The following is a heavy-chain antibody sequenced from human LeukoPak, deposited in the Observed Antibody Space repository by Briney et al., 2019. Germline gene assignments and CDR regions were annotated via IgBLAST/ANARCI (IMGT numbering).Heavy chain of an antibody. J-gene: IGHJ4*02. D-gene: IGHD2-2*01. CDR1: GFTFSNAW. V-gene: IGHV3-15*01. Sequence: GGSLRLSCAASGFTFSNAWMSWVRQAPGKGLEWVGRIKSKTDGGTTDYAAPVKGRFTISRDDSKNTLYLQMNTLKTEDTAVYYCTTDLCTSSYFAYWGQGTLVTVSS. CDR3: TTDLCTSSYFAY. CDR2: IKSKTDGGTT.